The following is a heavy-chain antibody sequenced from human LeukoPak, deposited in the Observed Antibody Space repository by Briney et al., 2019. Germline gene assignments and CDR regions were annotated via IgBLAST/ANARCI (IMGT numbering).Heavy chain of an antibody. CDR3: ARGQRRYSGYDRFEFDY. J-gene: IGHJ4*02. CDR1: GDSVSSNSAA. D-gene: IGHD5-12*01. CDR2: TYYRSKWYN. V-gene: IGHV6-1*01. Sequence: SQTLSLTCAISGDSVSSNSAAWNWIRQSPSRGLEWLGRTYYRSKWYNDYAVSVKSRMTINPDTSKNQFSLKLSSVTAADTAVYYCARGQRRYSGYDRFEFDYWGQGTLVTVSS.